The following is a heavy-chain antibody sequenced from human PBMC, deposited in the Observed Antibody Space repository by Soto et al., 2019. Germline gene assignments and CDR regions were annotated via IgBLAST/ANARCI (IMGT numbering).Heavy chain of an antibody. D-gene: IGHD3-3*01. V-gene: IGHV5-51*01. J-gene: IGHJ4*02. CDR3: ARQSADYDFWTGSLDY. Sequence: PGESLKISCKASGYSFTTYWIGWVRQLPGKGLEWMGIIYAGDSDTRYNPSFQGQVTISADKSISTAYLQWSSLKASDTAMYYCARQSADYDFWTGSLDYWGQGTLVTVSS. CDR2: IYAGDSDT. CDR1: GYSFTTYW.